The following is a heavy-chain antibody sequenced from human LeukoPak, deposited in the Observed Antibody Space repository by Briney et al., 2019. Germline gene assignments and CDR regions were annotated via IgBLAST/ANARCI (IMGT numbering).Heavy chain of an antibody. CDR2: IYSGGST. Sequence: GGSLRLSCAASGLTVSSNYMSWVRQAPGKGLEWVSVIYSGGSTYYADSVKGRFTISRDNSRNTPYLQMNSLRAEDTAVYYCAKNNYGDYYFDYWGQGTLVTVSS. CDR3: AKNNYGDYYFDY. J-gene: IGHJ4*02. D-gene: IGHD4-17*01. V-gene: IGHV3-66*01. CDR1: GLTVSSNY.